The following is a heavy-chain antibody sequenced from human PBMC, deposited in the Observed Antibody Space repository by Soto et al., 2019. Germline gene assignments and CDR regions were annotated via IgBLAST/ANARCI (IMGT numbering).Heavy chain of an antibody. Sequence: GGSLRLSCAPSGFTFSRYWMSWLRLAPGEGLEWVPNIKQDGSEKCCVDSVKGRFTISRDNAMNSLYLQMNILRAEDTAVYYCAKDPSMVVVPAATYYYYYYGMDGWGQGTTVTVSS. CDR3: AKDPSMVVVPAATYYYYYYGMDG. CDR2: IKQDGSEK. J-gene: IGHJ6*02. CDR1: GFTFSRYW. V-gene: IGHV3-7*01. D-gene: IGHD2-2*01.